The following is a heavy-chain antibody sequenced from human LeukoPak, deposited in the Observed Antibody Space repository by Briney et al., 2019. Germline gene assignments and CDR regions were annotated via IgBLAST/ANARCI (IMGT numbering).Heavy chain of an antibody. CDR3: ARVGPTSCGGSCPFDY. CDR1: GFTFSDYY. D-gene: IGHD2-21*01. V-gene: IGHV3-11*04. J-gene: IGHJ4*02. Sequence: GGSPRLSCAASGFTFSDYYMSWIRQAPGKGLEWVSYISSSGSTIYYADSVKGRFTISRDNAKNSLYLQMNSLRAEDTAVYYCARVGPTSCGGSCPFDYWGQGTLVTVSS. CDR2: ISSSGSTI.